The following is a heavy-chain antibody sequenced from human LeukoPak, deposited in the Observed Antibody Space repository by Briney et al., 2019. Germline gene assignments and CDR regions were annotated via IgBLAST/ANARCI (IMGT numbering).Heavy chain of an antibody. J-gene: IGHJ3*02. CDR2: IDQSGGRN. V-gene: IGHV3-7*05. D-gene: IGHD3-16*01. CDR1: GFTFSRFW. Sequence: GGPLRLSCAASGFTFSRFWMNWARQAPGGGLEWVANIDQSGGRNNYVDSVKGRFTISRDNAKNSLFLEMSSLRADDTAVYFCARDVEGGTFDIWGQGTTVSVSS. CDR3: ARDVEGGTFDI.